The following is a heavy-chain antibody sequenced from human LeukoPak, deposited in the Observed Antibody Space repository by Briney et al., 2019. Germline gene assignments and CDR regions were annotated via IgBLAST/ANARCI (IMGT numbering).Heavy chain of an antibody. Sequence: GASVKLSCKASGYTFTHHFLHWVRQAPGQGLEGMGWVNSNTGATQYAQKFQGRVTMTRDTSITTSYMDLSRLTSDDTAVYFCVRENIVATRWFDPWGQGTLVTVSS. CDR2: VNSNTGAT. CDR1: GYTFTHHF. D-gene: IGHD5-12*01. J-gene: IGHJ5*02. V-gene: IGHV1-2*02. CDR3: VRENIVATRWFDP.